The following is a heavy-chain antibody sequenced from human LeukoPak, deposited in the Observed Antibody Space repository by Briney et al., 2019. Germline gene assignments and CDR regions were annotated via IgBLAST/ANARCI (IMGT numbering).Heavy chain of an antibody. Sequence: GGSLRLSCAASGFTFSSYAMHWVRQAPGKGLEWVAVISYDGSNKYYADSVKGRFTISRDNSKNTLYLQMNSLRAEDTAVYYCAKDWGSGSYQPDAFDIWGQGTMVTVSS. V-gene: IGHV3-30-3*01. CDR1: GFTFSSYA. J-gene: IGHJ3*02. D-gene: IGHD1-26*01. CDR3: AKDWGSGSYQPDAFDI. CDR2: ISYDGSNK.